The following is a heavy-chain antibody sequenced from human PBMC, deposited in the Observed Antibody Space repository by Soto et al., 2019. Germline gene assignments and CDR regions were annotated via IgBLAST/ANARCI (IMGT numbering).Heavy chain of an antibody. J-gene: IGHJ6*02. CDR3: ATDCYGYYYYGMDV. CDR1: GFTVSSNY. D-gene: IGHD2-21*01. CDR2: IYSGGST. V-gene: IGHV3-53*01. Sequence: EVQLVESGGGLIQPGGSLRLSCAASGFTVSSNYMSWVRQAPGKGLEWVSVIYSGGSTYYADSVKGRFTISRDNSKNTLYLQMNSLRAEDTAVYYCATDCYGYYYYGMDVWGQGTTVTVSS.